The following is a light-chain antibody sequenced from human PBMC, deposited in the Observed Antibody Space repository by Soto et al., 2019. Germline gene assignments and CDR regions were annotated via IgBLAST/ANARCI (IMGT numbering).Light chain of an antibody. Sequence: QSVLTQPASVSGSPGQSVTISCTGTNSDVGAYNFVSWYQQHPGKAPKVMIYEVSNRPSGISNRFSASKSGNTASLTISGLQAEDEADYYCSSYTSSSTHVIFGGGTKLT. CDR2: EVS. V-gene: IGLV2-14*01. CDR3: SSYTSSSTHVI. CDR1: NSDVGAYNF. J-gene: IGLJ2*01.